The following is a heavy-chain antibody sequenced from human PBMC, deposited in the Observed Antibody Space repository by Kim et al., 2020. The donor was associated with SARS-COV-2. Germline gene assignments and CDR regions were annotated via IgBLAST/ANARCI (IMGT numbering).Heavy chain of an antibody. V-gene: IGHV3-30-3*01. Sequence: GGSLRLSCAASGFTFSSYAMHWVRQAPGKGLEWVAVILYDGSNKYYADSVKGRFTISRDNSKNTLYLQMNSLRAEDTAVYYCARAMTGGYYYGMDVWGQGTTVTVSS. D-gene: IGHD3-9*01. J-gene: IGHJ6*02. CDR1: GFTFSSYA. CDR3: ARAMTGGYYYGMDV. CDR2: ILYDGSNK.